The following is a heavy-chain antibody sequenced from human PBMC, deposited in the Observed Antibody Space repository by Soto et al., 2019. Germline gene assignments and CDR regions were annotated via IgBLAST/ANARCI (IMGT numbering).Heavy chain of an antibody. CDR1: GVSIDTNYY. CDR3: ARSFGWYAIDY. V-gene: IGHV4-4*02. Sequence: QVLLRESGPGLVQTSGTLSLSCVVSGVSIDTNYYWGWVRQPPGKGLEWLGDMSQIGTVHYNPSLESRVSISMDKSQNQFSLKLNSVTAADTAIYYCARSFGWYAIDYWGQGALVIVSS. J-gene: IGHJ4*02. D-gene: IGHD6-19*01. CDR2: MSQIGTV.